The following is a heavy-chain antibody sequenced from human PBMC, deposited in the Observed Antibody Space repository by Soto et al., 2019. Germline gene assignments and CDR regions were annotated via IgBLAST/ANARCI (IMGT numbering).Heavy chain of an antibody. CDR1: GGSISSYY. V-gene: IGHV4-59*01. CDR2: IYHSGST. J-gene: IGHJ6*02. CDR3: ARMNPRYYGMDV. Sequence: PSETLSLTCTVSGGSISSYYWSWIRQPPGKGLEWIGYIYHSGSTNYNPSLKSRVTISVDTSKNQFSLKLNSVTAADTAVYYCARMNPRYYGMDVWGQGTTVTVSS.